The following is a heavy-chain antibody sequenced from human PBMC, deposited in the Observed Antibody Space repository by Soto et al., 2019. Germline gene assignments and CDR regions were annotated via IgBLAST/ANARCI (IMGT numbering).Heavy chain of an antibody. J-gene: IGHJ4*02. D-gene: IGHD3-9*01. CDR2: ISAYNGNT. V-gene: IGHV1-18*01. Sequence: QVQLVQSGAEVKKPGASVKVSCKASGYTFTSYGISWVRQAPGQGLEWMGWISAYNGNTNYVQKLQGRVTMTTDTSTSTAYMELRSLRSDDTAVYYCASAYYDILTGYHRFDYWGQGTLVTVSS. CDR1: GYTFTSYG. CDR3: ASAYYDILTGYHRFDY.